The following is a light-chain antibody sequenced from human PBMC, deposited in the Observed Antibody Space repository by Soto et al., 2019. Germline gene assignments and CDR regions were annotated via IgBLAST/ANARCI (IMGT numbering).Light chain of an antibody. Sequence: EIVLTQSPGTLSLSPGERATLYFRASQSVSSYLAWYQQKPGQPPRLLIQGASTRATGIPARFSGSGSGTEFTLTISSLQSEDFVVYFCQQYSNWPRTFGQGTKVDI. CDR2: GAS. V-gene: IGKV3-15*01. CDR1: QSVSSY. J-gene: IGKJ1*01. CDR3: QQYSNWPRT.